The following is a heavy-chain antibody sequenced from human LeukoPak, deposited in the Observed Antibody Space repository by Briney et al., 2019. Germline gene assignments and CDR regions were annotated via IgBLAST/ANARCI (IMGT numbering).Heavy chain of an antibody. CDR2: IYYSGST. D-gene: IGHD3-16*01. V-gene: IGHV4-39*07. CDR3: ARVWDGYYYYYMDV. J-gene: IGHJ6*03. Sequence: SETLSLTCTVSGGSISSSSYYWGWIRQPPGKGLEWIGIIYYSGSTYYNPSLKSRVTISVDTSKNQFSLKLSSVTAADTAVYYCARVWDGYYYYYMDVWGKGTTVTVSS. CDR1: GGSISSSSYY.